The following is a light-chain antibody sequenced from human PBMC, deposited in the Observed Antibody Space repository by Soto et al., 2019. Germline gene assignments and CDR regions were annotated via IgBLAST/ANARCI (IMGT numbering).Light chain of an antibody. CDR1: QSVSSN. V-gene: IGKV3-15*01. CDR3: HQYTTWPET. J-gene: IGKJ1*01. Sequence: ERATLSCRASQSVSSNLAWYQQKVGQAPRVLIYDASTRATGIPGRFSGSGSGTEFTLTISSLQSEDFAVYYCHQYTTWPETFGQGTRVDIK. CDR2: DAS.